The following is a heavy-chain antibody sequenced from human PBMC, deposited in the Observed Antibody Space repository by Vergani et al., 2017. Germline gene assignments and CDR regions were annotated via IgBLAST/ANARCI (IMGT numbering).Heavy chain of an antibody. CDR2: ISWNSGSI. CDR1: GFTFDDYA. Sequence: EVQLVESGGGLVQPGRSLRLSCAASGFTFDDYAMHWVRQAPGKGLEWVSGISWNSGSIGYADSVKGRFTISRDNAKNSLYLQMNSLRAEDTALYYCAKSPAVPDYFDDWGQGTLVTVSS. D-gene: IGHD2-2*01. CDR3: AKSPAVPDYFDD. V-gene: IGHV3-9*01. J-gene: IGHJ4*02.